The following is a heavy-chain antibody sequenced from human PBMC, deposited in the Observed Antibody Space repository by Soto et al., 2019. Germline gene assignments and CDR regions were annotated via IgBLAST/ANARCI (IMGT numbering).Heavy chain of an antibody. CDR1: GYTFTSYD. J-gene: IGHJ4*02. D-gene: IGHD4-17*01. V-gene: IGHV1-8*01. CDR3: AREFSDYAGY. Sequence: QVQLVQSGAEVKKPGASVKVSCKTSGYTFTSYDINWVRRAAGQGLEWMGWMNPNNGNIAYAQKFQVRVTMTRDTSISTAYMEMTSLRSEDTAVYYCAREFSDYAGYWGQGTLVTVSS. CDR2: MNPNNGNI.